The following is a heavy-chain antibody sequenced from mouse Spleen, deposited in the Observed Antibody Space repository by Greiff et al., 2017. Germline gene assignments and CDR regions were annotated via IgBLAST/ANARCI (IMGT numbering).Heavy chain of an antibody. CDR2: ISSGGSYT. J-gene: IGHJ2*01. V-gene: IGHV5-9-3*01. CDR3: ARHRGGNPFDY. D-gene: IGHD2-1*01. CDR1: GFTFSSYA. Sequence: EVQVVESGGGLVKPGGSLKLSCAASGFTFSSYAMSWVRQTPEKRLEWVATISSGGSYTYYPDSVKGRFTISRDNAKNTLYLQMSSLRSEDTAMYYCARHRGGNPFDYWGQGTTLTVSS.